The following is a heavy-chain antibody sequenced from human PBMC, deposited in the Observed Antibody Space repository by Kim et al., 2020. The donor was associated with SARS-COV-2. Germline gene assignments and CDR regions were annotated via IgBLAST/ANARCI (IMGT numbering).Heavy chain of an antibody. J-gene: IGHJ4*02. CDR1: GGSISSNY. CDR3: AGSRRGEY. D-gene: IGHD3-10*01. CDR2: IYYSGNT. V-gene: IGHV4-59*08. Sequence: SETLSLTCTVSGGSISSNYWSWIRQPPGKGLEWIGYIYYSGNTNYNPSLKSRVTISVDKYKNQFSLRPSSVTAADTAVYYCAGSRRGEYWGQGSQVTVS.